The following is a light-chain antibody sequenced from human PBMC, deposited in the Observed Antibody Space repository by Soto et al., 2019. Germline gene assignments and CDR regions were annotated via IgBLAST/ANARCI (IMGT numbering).Light chain of an antibody. CDR3: GADHASGSNFV. V-gene: IGLV9-49*01. CDR2: VGTGGIVG. CDR1: SGYSNYK. Sequence: QSVLTQTPSASASLGASVTLTCTLSSGYSNYKVDWYQQRPGKGPRFVMRVGTGGIVGSKGDGIPDRFSVLGSGLNRYLTIKNIQEEDESDYHCGADHASGSNFVFGGGTKLTVL. J-gene: IGLJ2*01.